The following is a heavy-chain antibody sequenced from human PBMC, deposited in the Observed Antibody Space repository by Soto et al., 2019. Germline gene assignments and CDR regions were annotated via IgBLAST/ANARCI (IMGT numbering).Heavy chain of an antibody. J-gene: IGHJ4*02. CDR3: ARATDKYSSSSTWEY. Sequence: GASVKVSCKASGGTFSSYAISWVRQAPGQGLEWMGGIIPIFGTANYAQKFQGRVTITADESTSTAYMELSSLRSEDTAVYYCARATDKYSSSSTWEYWGQGTLVTVSS. V-gene: IGHV1-69*13. CDR2: IIPIFGTA. CDR1: GGTFSSYA. D-gene: IGHD6-6*01.